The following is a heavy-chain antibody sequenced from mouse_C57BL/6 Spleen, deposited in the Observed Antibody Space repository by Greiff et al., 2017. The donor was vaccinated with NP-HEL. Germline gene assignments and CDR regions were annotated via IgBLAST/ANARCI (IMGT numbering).Heavy chain of an antibody. D-gene: IGHD1-1*01. J-gene: IGHJ4*01. CDR3: AKRGITTPRYAMDY. V-gene: IGHV2-4*01. Sequence: QVTLKESGPGLVQPSQSLYITCTVSGFSLTSYGVHWVRQPPGKGLEWLGVICSGGSTDYNAAFISRLSISKDNSKSQVFFNMTSLQSDDTAIYYCAKRGITTPRYAMDYWGQGTSVTVSS. CDR1: GFSLTSYG. CDR2: ICSGGST.